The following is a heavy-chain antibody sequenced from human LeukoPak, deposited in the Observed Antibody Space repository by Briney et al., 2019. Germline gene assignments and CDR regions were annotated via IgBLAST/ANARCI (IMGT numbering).Heavy chain of an antibody. CDR3: ARGIRDGYNLYDP. J-gene: IGHJ5*02. CDR2: IYYSGST. D-gene: IGHD5-24*01. V-gene: IGHV4-31*03. Sequence: PSQTLSLTCTVSGGSISSGGYYWSWIRQHPGKALEWIGYIYYSGSTYYNPSLKSRVTISVDTSKNQFSLKLSSVTAADTAVYYCARGIRDGYNLYDPWGQGTLVTVSS. CDR1: GGSISSGGYY.